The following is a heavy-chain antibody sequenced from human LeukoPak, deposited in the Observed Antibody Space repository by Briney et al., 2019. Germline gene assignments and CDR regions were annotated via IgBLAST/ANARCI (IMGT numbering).Heavy chain of an antibody. V-gene: IGHV1-24*01. D-gene: IGHD3-3*01. CDR3: ATALRITIFGVVIIRRRHFDY. CDR1: GYTLTELS. J-gene: IGHJ4*02. Sequence: ASVKVSCKVSGYTLTELSMHWVRQAPGKGLVWMGGFDPEDGETIYAQKFQGRVTMTEDTSTDTAYMELSSLRSEDTAVYYCATALRITIFGVVIIRRRHFDYWGQGTLVTVSS. CDR2: FDPEDGET.